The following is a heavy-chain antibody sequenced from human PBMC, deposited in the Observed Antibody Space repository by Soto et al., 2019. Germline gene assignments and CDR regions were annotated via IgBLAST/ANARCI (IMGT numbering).Heavy chain of an antibody. D-gene: IGHD3-10*01. CDR2: IYSGGDT. J-gene: IGHJ6*02. Sequence: GGSLRLSCAASGFSVSSDYMSWVRQAPGKGLEWVSLIYSGGDTYYADSVKGRFAISRDISSNTIYLHMTSLRADDTAIYYWTRSGSDPGNFYISNYYDMDVWGRGTTVTVSS. V-gene: IGHV3-53*01. CDR3: TRSGSDPGNFYISNYYDMDV. CDR1: GFSVSSDY.